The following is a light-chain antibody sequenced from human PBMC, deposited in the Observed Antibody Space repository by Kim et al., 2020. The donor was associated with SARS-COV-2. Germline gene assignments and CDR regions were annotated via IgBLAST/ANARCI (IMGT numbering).Light chain of an antibody. CDR1: QRIDIN. J-gene: IGKJ2*01. CDR2: GAS. CDR3: QQYLNWLPYT. Sequence: VSPGERTTLPSRTSQRIDINLAWYQQKPGQAPRLLIDGASTRASGIPAGFSGSGSGTEFTLTISNVQSEDVAVYYCQQYLNWLPYTFGQGTKLEI. V-gene: IGKV3-15*01.